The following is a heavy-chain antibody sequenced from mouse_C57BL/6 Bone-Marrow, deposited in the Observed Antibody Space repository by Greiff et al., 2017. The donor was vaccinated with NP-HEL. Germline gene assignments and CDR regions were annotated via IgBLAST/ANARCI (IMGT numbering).Heavy chain of an antibody. CDR2: IDPSDSET. V-gene: IGHV1-52*01. D-gene: IGHD1-1*01. CDR3: ARGITTVVATDFDY. CDR1: GYTFTSYW. Sequence: VQLKQPGAELVRPGSSVKLSCKASGYTFTSYWMHWVKQRPIQGLEWIGNIDPSDSETHYNQKFKDKATLTVDKSSSTAYMQLSSLTSEDSAVYYCARGITTVVATDFDYWGQGTTLTVSS. J-gene: IGHJ2*01.